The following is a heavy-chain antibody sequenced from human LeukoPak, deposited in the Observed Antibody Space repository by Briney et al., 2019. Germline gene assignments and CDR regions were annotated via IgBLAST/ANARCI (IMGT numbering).Heavy chain of an antibody. V-gene: IGHV4-61*02. D-gene: IGHD6-25*01. CDR2: IYTNGGA. Sequence: SETLSLTCTVSGGSVTSGNYYWNWIRQPAGKGLEWIGRIYTNGGASYNPSLKSRVTISIDASKNQFSLKLSSVTAADTAVYYCAREPPGSWGQGILGTVPS. J-gene: IGHJ5*02. CDR3: AREPPGS. CDR1: GGSVTSGNYY.